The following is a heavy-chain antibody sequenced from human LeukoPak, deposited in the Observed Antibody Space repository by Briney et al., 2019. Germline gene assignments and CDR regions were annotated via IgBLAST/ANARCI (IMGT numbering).Heavy chain of an antibody. CDR3: ARGGQQMSDAMDV. Sequence: GGSLRLPCVASGFTFTDYIMHWVRQAPGKGLEWVTVISYDGTIEYYADSVKGRFTISKDNSKNRLYLQMNSLRTEDTAVYFCARGGQQMSDAMDVWGQGTTVTVSS. D-gene: IGHD6-13*01. CDR1: GFTFTDYI. V-gene: IGHV3-30-3*01. J-gene: IGHJ6*02. CDR2: ISYDGTIE.